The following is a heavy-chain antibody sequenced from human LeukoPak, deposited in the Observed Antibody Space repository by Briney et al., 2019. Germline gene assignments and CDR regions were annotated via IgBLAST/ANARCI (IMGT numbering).Heavy chain of an antibody. V-gene: IGHV3-48*04. D-gene: IGHD1-26*01. Sequence: GGSLILSCAASGFTFSSYSMNWVRQAPGKGLEWVSYISSSNNTIYYADSVKGRFTISRDNAKKSVYVQMNSLRAEDTAVFYCVRGGGAFDYWGQGTLVTVSS. CDR1: GFTFSSYS. J-gene: IGHJ4*02. CDR2: ISSSNNTI. CDR3: VRGGGAFDY.